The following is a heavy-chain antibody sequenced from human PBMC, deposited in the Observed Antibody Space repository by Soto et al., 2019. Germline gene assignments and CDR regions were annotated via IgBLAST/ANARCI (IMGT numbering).Heavy chain of an antibody. CDR2: ISPDGSST. CDR3: ARSPGGYYID. D-gene: IGHD1-26*01. Sequence: EVQLVESGGGLVQPGGSLRLSCADSGFSFSTYWMHWVRQGPGKGLVWVSRISPDGSSTTYADSVRGRFTISRDNAKNTLYMQMNSLRAEDTAIYYCARSPGGYYIDWGQGTMVTVS. CDR1: GFSFSTYW. J-gene: IGHJ3*01. V-gene: IGHV3-74*01.